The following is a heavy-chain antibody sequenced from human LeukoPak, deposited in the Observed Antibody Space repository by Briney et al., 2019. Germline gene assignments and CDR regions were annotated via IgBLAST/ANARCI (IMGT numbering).Heavy chain of an antibody. J-gene: IGHJ5*02. CDR3: ARGKTTVFKSIWFDP. CDR2: IYYSGST. V-gene: IGHV4-59*01. CDR1: GGSISSYY. Sequence: PSETLSLTCTVSGGSISSYYWSWIRQPPGKGLECIGYIYYSGSTNYNPSLKSRVTISVDTSKNQFSLKLSSVTAADTAVYYCARGKTTVFKSIWFDPWGQGTLVTVSS. D-gene: IGHD4-17*01.